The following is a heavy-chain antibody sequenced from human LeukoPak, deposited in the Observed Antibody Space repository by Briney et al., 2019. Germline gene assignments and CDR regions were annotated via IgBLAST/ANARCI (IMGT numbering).Heavy chain of an antibody. D-gene: IGHD6-19*01. Sequence: SETLSLTCTVSGGSIDEYYWNWIRQPPGKGLEWIGYIYYSGNTNYNPSLKSRVTISVDTSKNQFSLKLSSVTAADTAVYYCARDLATRVTVAGCFDLWGRGTLVTVSS. CDR1: GGSIDEYY. V-gene: IGHV4-59*01. CDR2: IYYSGNT. CDR3: ARDLATRVTVAGCFDL. J-gene: IGHJ2*01.